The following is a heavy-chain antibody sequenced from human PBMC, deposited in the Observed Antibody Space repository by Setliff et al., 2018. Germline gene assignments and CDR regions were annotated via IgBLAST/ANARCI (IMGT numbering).Heavy chain of an antibody. V-gene: IGHV4-34*01. J-gene: IGHJ5*02. CDR3: ARGIGGYCSSTSCSNESWP. CDR2: INHSGST. Sequence: SETLSLTCAVYGGSFSGYYWSWIRQPPGKGLEWIGEINHSGSTNYNPSLKSRVTISVDMSKNQFSLKLTSVTAADTAVYYCARGIGGYCSSTSCSNESWPWGQGALVTVSS. CDR1: GGSFSGYY. D-gene: IGHD2-2*01.